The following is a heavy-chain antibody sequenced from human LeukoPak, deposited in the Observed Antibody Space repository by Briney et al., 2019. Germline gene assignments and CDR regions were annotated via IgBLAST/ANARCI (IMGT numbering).Heavy chain of an antibody. V-gene: IGHV3-7*01. Sequence: GGSLRLSCAAYGFAFSTYWMSWVRQAPGEGLEWVANIKEDGSEKYHVDSVKGRFTISRDNAENSLYLQMNSLRAEDTAVYYCARCDILTGYWVFWGQGTLVTVSS. CDR1: GFAFSTYW. CDR3: ARCDILTGYWVF. J-gene: IGHJ4*02. CDR2: IKEDGSEK. D-gene: IGHD3-9*01.